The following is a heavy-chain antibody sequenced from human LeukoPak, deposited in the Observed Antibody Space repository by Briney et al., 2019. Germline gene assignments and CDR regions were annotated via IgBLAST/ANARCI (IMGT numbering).Heavy chain of an antibody. CDR1: GGSISSYY. CDR2: IYYSGST. J-gene: IGHJ4*02. V-gene: IGHV4-59*01. D-gene: IGHD1-26*01. CDR3: ARYAMVGATSYNFDY. Sequence: NPSETLSLTCTVSGGSISSYYWSWIRQPPGKGLEGIGYIYYSGSTNYNPSLKSRVTISVDTSKNQFSLKRSSVTAADTAVYYCARYAMVGATSYNFDYWGQGTLVTVSS.